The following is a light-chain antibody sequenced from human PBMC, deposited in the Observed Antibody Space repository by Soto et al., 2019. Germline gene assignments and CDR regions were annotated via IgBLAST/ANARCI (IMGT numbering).Light chain of an antibody. Sequence: IVLTQAPASLSFSPGERATLSFRASQSISSYLAWYQQKPGQAPRLLIYDASNRATGIPARFSGSGSGTDFTLTISSIEPEDFAVYYCQQRSNWPPITFGQGTRLEIK. CDR1: QSISSY. V-gene: IGKV3-11*01. CDR2: DAS. J-gene: IGKJ5*01. CDR3: QQRSNWPPIT.